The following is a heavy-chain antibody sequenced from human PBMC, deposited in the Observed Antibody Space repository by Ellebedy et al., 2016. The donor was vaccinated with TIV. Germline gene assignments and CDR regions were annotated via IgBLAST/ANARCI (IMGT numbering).Heavy chain of an antibody. CDR1: GLIVTNAW. CDR2: IQSRSEGGTA. CDR3: NTGWAFDD. V-gene: IGHV3-15*05. Sequence: GGSLRLXCEASGLIVTNAWMTWVRQAPGKGLEWIGRIQSRSEGGTAAYAAPVQGRFIISRDESENKLFLHMNSLRTEDTGIYYCNTGWAFDDWGQGTRVTVSS. J-gene: IGHJ3*01.